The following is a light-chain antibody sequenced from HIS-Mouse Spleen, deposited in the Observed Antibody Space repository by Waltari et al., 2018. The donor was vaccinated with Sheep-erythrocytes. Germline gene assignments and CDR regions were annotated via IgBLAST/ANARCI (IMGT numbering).Light chain of an antibody. Sequence: QSALTQPASVSGSPGQSITISCTGTSSDVGSYNLVSWYQQHPGKAPKLMIYEGSKRPPGVSNRFPGSKSGNTASLTISGLQAEDEADYYCCSYAGSSTPWVFGGGTKLTVL. CDR2: EGS. CDR3: CSYAGSSTPWV. CDR1: SSDVGSYNL. J-gene: IGLJ3*02. V-gene: IGLV2-23*01.